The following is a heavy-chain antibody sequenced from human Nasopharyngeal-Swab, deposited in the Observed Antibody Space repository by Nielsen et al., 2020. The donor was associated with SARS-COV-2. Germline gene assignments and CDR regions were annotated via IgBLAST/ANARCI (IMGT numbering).Heavy chain of an antibody. J-gene: IGHJ4*02. Sequence: SETLSLTCTVSGGSIKSYYWSWVRQPPGKGLEWIGNFFYSGTHNYNPSLKSRVTISVDAPRNQFSLRLNSVTSADTAMYYCARDSSGWHYWGQGTLVTVSS. D-gene: IGHD6-19*01. CDR3: ARDSSGWHY. CDR2: FFYSGTH. CDR1: GGSIKSYY. V-gene: IGHV4-59*01.